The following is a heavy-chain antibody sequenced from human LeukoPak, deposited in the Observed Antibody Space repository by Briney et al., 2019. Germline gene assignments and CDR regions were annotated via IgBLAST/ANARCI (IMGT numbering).Heavy chain of an antibody. CDR2: MSGNGDTT. D-gene: IGHD1-20*01. V-gene: IGHV3-23*01. CDR1: GFTFSSYA. CDR3: AKDRYNWNYFDY. Sequence: PGGSLRLSCAASGFTFSSYAMTWVRQAPGKGLEWVSSMSGNGDTTYYADSVRGRFTISRDNSKNTLYLQMNSLRAEDTAIYYCAKDRYNWNYFDYWGQGTLVTVSS. J-gene: IGHJ4*02.